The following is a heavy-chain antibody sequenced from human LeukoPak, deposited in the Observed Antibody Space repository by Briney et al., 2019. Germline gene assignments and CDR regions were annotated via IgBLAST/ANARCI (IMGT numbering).Heavy chain of an antibody. D-gene: IGHD6-19*01. Sequence: GGSLRLSCAASGFTFSSYSMNWVRQAPGKGLEWVSYISSSSSTIYYADSVKGRFTISRDNARNSLYLQMNSLRDEDTAVYYCAILQGAVAHFDYWGQGTLVTVSS. V-gene: IGHV3-48*02. CDR2: ISSSSSTI. CDR1: GFTFSSYS. CDR3: AILQGAVAHFDY. J-gene: IGHJ4*02.